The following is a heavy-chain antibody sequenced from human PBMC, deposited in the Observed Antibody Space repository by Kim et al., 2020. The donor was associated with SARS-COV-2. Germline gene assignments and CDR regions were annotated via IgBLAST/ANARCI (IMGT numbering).Heavy chain of an antibody. CDR1: GFTFSNAW. V-gene: IGHV3-15*01. CDR3: TSSPEGDYSKNT. J-gene: IGHJ4*02. Sequence: GGSLRLSCAASGFTFSNAWMSWVRQAPGKGLEWVGRIKSKTDGGTTDYAAPVKGRFTISRDDSKNTMYLQMNSLKTEDTAVYYCTSSPEGDYSKNTWGQGTLVTVSS. CDR2: IKSKTDGGTT. D-gene: IGHD4-17*01.